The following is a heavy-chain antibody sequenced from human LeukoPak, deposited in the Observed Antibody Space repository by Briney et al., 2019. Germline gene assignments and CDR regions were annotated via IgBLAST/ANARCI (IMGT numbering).Heavy chain of an antibody. Sequence: SETLSLTCTVSGGSISSYYWSWIRQPAGKGLEWIGRIYTSGSTNYNPSLKSRVTMSVDTSKNQFSLKLNSVTAADTAVYYCARVGSDYGDYVSDYYMDVWGKGTTVTVSS. CDR3: ARVGSDYGDYVSDYYMDV. V-gene: IGHV4-4*07. CDR1: GGSISSYY. J-gene: IGHJ6*03. CDR2: IYTSGST. D-gene: IGHD4-17*01.